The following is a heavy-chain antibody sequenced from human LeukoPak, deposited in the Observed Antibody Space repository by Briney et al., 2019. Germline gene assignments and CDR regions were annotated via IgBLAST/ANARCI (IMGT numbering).Heavy chain of an antibody. CDR1: GGSINDAS. Sequence: PSETLSLTCTVSGGSINDASWNWIRQPPGQGLEWSGYIYHSGGTNYTPSLKSRVTISLDTSKNQFSLKLSSVTAADTAVYYCARVGTYYRSLDSWGQGTLVTVSS. V-gene: IGHV4-59*01. CDR2: IYHSGGT. CDR3: ARVGTYYRSLDS. J-gene: IGHJ4*02. D-gene: IGHD3-10*01.